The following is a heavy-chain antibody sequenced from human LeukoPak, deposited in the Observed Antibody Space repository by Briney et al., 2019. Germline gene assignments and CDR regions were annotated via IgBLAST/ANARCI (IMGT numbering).Heavy chain of an antibody. CDR3: ARAFEGSRVFVVVPAAMPGGYYYMDV. CDR2: ISAYNGNT. CDR1: GYTFTSYG. V-gene: IGHV1-18*01. D-gene: IGHD2-2*01. Sequence: GASVKVSCKASGYTFTSYGISWVRQAPGQGLEWMGWISAYNGNTNYAQKLQGRVTMTTDTSTSTAYMELRSLRSDDTAVYYCARAFEGSRVFVVVPAAMPGGYYYMDVWGKGTTVTISS. J-gene: IGHJ6*03.